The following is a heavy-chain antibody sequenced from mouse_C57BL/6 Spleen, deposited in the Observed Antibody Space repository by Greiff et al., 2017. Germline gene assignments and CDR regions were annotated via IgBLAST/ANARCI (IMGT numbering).Heavy chain of an antibody. CDR3: TRDNYYGSSEYYAMGY. CDR1: GFTFSSYA. V-gene: IGHV5-9-1*02. J-gene: IGHJ4*01. D-gene: IGHD1-1*01. CDR2: ISSGGDYI. Sequence: EVHLVESGEGLVKPGGSLKLSCAASGFTFSSYAMSWVRQTPDKRLEWVAYISSGGDYIYYADTVKGRFTISRDNARNTLYLQMSSLESEDTAMYYGTRDNYYGSSEYYAMGYWGQGTSVTVSS.